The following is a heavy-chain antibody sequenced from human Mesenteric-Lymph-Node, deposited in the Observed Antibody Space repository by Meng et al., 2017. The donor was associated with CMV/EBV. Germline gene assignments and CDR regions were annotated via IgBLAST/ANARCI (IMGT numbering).Heavy chain of an antibody. CDR1: AYSFSNYA. J-gene: IGHJ5*01. Sequence: SAYSFSNYAINWMRQAPGQGLEWLGGITTYNGRTNYAQKFHDRVTMTTDISTNTAYMELRSLRSDDTAVYFCARVILKMGHDWVDSWGQGTLVTVSS. CDR2: ITTYNGRT. D-gene: IGHD1-26*01. CDR3: ARVILKMGHDWVDS. V-gene: IGHV1-18*01.